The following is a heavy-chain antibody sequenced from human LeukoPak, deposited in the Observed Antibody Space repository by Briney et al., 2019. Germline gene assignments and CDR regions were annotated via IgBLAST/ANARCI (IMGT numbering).Heavy chain of an antibody. CDR3: AKDRDFTGYPYYFDY. V-gene: IGHV3-30*02. J-gene: IGHJ4*02. CDR1: GFTFSSYS. CDR2: IWSGGSDK. Sequence: GGSLRLSCAASGFTFSSYSMNWVRQAPGKGLEWVAAIWSGGSDKYYADSVKGRFTISRDNSKNALYLQLNSLRAEDTAVYYCAKDRDFTGYPYYFDYWGQGTLVSVSS. D-gene: IGHD3-9*01.